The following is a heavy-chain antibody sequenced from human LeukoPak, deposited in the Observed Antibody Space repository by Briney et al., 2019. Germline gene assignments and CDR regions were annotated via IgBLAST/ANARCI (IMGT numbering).Heavy chain of an antibody. CDR3: ARVRITMVRGVITLRWIYGMDV. CDR1: GGSFSGYF. D-gene: IGHD3-10*01. CDR2: INHSGST. J-gene: IGHJ6*02. Sequence: PSETLSLTCAVYGGSFSGYFWSWIRQPPGKGLEWIGEINHSGSTNYNPSLKGRVTISVDTSKNQFSLKLSSVTAADTAVYYCARVRITMVRGVITLRWIYGMDVWGQGTTVTVSS. V-gene: IGHV4-34*01.